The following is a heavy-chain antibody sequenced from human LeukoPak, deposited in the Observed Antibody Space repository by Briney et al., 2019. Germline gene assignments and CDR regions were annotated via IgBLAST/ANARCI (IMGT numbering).Heavy chain of an antibody. CDR1: GFTFSSYA. Sequence: PGGSLRLSCAASGFTFSSYAMSWVRQAPGKGLEWVSAISGSGGSTYYADSVKGRFTISRDNSKNTLYLQMNSLRAEDTAVYYCAKESPEPYYYDSSGYLGALDIWGQGTMVTVSS. J-gene: IGHJ3*02. V-gene: IGHV3-23*01. D-gene: IGHD3-22*01. CDR2: ISGSGGST. CDR3: AKESPEPYYYDSSGYLGALDI.